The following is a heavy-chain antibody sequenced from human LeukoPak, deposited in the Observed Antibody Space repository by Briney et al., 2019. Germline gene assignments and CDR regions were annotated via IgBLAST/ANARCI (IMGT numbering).Heavy chain of an antibody. D-gene: IGHD3-10*01. V-gene: IGHV3-30-3*01. J-gene: IGHJ6*02. CDR1: GFTFSSYA. CDR2: ISYDGSNK. Sequence: GGSLRLSCAASGFTFSSYAIHWVRQAPGKGLEWVTLISYDGSNKYYADSVKGRFTISRDNSKNTLYLQMNSLRPEDTAVYYCARDQGRYGSGSYYENRGYYYGLDVWGQGTTVTVSS. CDR3: ARDQGRYGSGSYYENRGYYYGLDV.